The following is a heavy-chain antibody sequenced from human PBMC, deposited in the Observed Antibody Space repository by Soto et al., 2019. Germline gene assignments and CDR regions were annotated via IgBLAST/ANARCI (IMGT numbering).Heavy chain of an antibody. CDR3: ARQIYDSDTGPNFQYYFDS. V-gene: IGHV5-10-1*01. Sequence: PGESLKISCQGSGYSFAGYWITWVRQKPGKGLEWMGRIDPSDSQTYYSPSFRGHVTISATKSITTVFLQWSSLRASDTAMYYCARQIYDSDTGPNFQYYFDSWGQGTTVTVSS. D-gene: IGHD3-22*01. CDR1: GYSFAGYW. J-gene: IGHJ4*02. CDR2: IDPSDSQT.